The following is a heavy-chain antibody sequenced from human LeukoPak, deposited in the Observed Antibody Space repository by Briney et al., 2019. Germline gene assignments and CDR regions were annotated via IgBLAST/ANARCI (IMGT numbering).Heavy chain of an antibody. CDR2: INPNSGGT. Sequence: ASVKVSCKASGYTFTGYYIHWVRQAPGQGLEWMGWINPNSGGTNYAQKFQGRVTMTRDTSISTAYMELSRLRSDDTAVYYCASSAYCSSTSCYQDEYGMDVWGQGTTVTVSS. V-gene: IGHV1-2*02. CDR1: GYTFTGYY. J-gene: IGHJ6*02. D-gene: IGHD2-2*01. CDR3: ASSAYCSSTSCYQDEYGMDV.